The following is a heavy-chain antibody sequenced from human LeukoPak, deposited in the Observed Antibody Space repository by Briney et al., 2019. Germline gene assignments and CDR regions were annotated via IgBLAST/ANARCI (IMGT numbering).Heavy chain of an antibody. V-gene: IGHV4-61*02. CDR1: GGSISSGSYY. CDR3: ARHAGSGVVDP. CDR2: IYTSGST. Sequence: PSETLSLTCTVSGGSISSGSYYWSWIRQPAGKGLEWIGRIYTSGSTNYNPSLKSRVTIFVDTSKNQLSLKLSSVTAADTAAYYCARHAGSGVVDPWGQGTLVTVSS. D-gene: IGHD2-15*01. J-gene: IGHJ5*02.